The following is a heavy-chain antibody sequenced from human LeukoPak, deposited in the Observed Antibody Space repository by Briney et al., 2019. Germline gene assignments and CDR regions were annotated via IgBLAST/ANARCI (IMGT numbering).Heavy chain of an antibody. V-gene: IGHV3-49*03. CDR1: GFTFGDYA. J-gene: IGHJ4*02. CDR2: IRSKDHGGTT. Sequence: GGSLRLSCTASGFTFGDYALGWFRQAPGKGLEWLSFIRSKDHGGTTEYAASVKGRFTISRGDSNSIAYLQMNSLIIEDTAVYFCTRDPHYYHGNPHDFWGQGTRVTVSS. CDR3: TRDPHYYHGNPHDF. D-gene: IGHD4-23*01.